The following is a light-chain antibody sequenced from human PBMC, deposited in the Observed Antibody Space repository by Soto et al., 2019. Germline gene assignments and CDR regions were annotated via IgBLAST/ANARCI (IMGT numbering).Light chain of an antibody. CDR1: SSNIGNHY. CDR2: DNN. CDR3: GTWDTSLRTGWV. V-gene: IGLV1-51*01. Sequence: QSFLTQPPSVSAAPGQKVTISCSGSSSNIGNHYVSWYQQVPGTAPKLLIYDNNKRPSGIPDRFSGSNSGTSATLGITGLQTGDEADYYCGTWDTSLRTGWVFGGGTKVTVL. J-gene: IGLJ3*02.